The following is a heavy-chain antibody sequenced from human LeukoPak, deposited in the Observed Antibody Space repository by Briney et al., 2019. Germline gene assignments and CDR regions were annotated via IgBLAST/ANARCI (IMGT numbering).Heavy chain of an antibody. CDR2: ISYDGSNK. Sequence: PGRSLRLSCAASGFTFSSYAMHWVRQAPGKGLEWVAVISYDGSNKYYADSVKGRFTISRDNSKNTLYLQMNSLRAEDTAVYYCAKSYGSGNYYYYYYMDVWGKGTTVTVSS. J-gene: IGHJ6*03. CDR3: AKSYGSGNYYYYYYMDV. V-gene: IGHV3-30-3*02. CDR1: GFTFSSYA. D-gene: IGHD3-10*01.